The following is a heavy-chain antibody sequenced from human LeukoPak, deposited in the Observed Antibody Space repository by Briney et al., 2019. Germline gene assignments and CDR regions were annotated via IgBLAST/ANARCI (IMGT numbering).Heavy chain of an antibody. D-gene: IGHD1-14*01. Sequence: TGGSLGLSCAASGFTFSNSWMSWVRQAPGKGLEWVANIKPDGSDIYYVDSVKGRFTVSRDNAKNSLYLQMNSLRADDTAVYYCATGNHYDYWGRGTLVTVSS. V-gene: IGHV3-7*01. CDR3: ATGNHYDY. CDR2: IKPDGSDI. CDR1: GFTFSNSW. J-gene: IGHJ4*02.